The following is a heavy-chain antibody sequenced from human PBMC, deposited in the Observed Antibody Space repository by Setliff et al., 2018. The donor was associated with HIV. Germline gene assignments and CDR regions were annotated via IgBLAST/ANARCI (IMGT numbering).Heavy chain of an antibody. CDR3: ARGRRVSSNYYYYHYMDV. D-gene: IGHD2-2*01. CDR2: IKQDGSEK. V-gene: IGHV3-7*03. CDR1: GFTFSDYW. J-gene: IGHJ6*03. Sequence: GGSLRLSCAASGFTFSDYWMTWVRQAPGKGLEWVANIKQDGSEKYCVDSVKGRFTISRDNAKNSLYLQMNSLGAEDTAVYYCARGRRVSSNYYYYHYMDVWGKGTTVTVSS.